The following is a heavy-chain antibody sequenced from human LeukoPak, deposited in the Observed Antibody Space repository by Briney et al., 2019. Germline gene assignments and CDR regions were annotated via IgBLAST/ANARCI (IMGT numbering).Heavy chain of an antibody. CDR1: GGSISSYY. J-gene: IGHJ4*02. V-gene: IGHV4-59*12. CDR2: IYYSGST. Sequence: SETLSLTCTVSGGSISSYYWSWIRQPPGKGLEWIGYIYYSGSTNYNPSLKSRVTISVDTSKNQFSLKLSSVTAADTAVYYCARRLSRYYDSSGLPDYWGQGTLVTVSS. CDR3: ARRLSRYYDSSGLPDY. D-gene: IGHD3-22*01.